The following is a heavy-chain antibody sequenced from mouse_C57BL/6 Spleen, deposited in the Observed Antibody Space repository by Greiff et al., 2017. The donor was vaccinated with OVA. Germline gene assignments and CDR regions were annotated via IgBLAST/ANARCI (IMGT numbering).Heavy chain of an antibody. Sequence: VQLKQSGPGLVQPSQSLSITCTVSGFSLTSYGVHWVRQSPGKGLEWLGVIWSGGSTDYNAAFISRLSISKDNAKSQVFFKMNSLQADDTAIYYCARNSPVYDYDYWYFDVWGTGTTVTVSS. CDR3: ARNSPVYDYDYWYFDV. V-gene: IGHV2-2*01. D-gene: IGHD2-4*01. CDR2: IWSGGST. CDR1: GFSLTSYG. J-gene: IGHJ1*03.